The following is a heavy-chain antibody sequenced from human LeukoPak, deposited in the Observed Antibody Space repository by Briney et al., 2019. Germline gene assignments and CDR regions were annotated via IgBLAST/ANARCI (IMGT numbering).Heavy chain of an antibody. Sequence: SETLSLTCAVYGGSFSGYYWSWIRQPPGKELEWIGRIYTSGSTNYNPSLKSRVSMSVDTSKNQFSLKLSSVTAADTAVYYCAREGSSGWHHPGYYYYYMDVWGKGTTVTISS. D-gene: IGHD6-19*01. CDR1: GGSFSGYY. CDR3: AREGSSGWHHPGYYYYYMDV. J-gene: IGHJ6*03. CDR2: IYTSGST. V-gene: IGHV4-59*10.